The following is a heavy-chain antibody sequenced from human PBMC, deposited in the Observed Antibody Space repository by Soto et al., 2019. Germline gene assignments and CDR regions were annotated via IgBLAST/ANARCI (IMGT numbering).Heavy chain of an antibody. Sequence: EVQLVESGGGLVQPGGSLRLSCAASGFTFSNYWMHWVRQAPGEGLVWVSRINSAGSSTSYADSVKGRFTISRDNAKNTLYLQRNSLRAEDTAVYYCARTYYYDSRMGFDTWGQGTLVTVSS. CDR1: GFTFSNYW. D-gene: IGHD3-22*01. V-gene: IGHV3-74*01. CDR2: INSAGSST. J-gene: IGHJ5*02. CDR3: ARTYYYDSRMGFDT.